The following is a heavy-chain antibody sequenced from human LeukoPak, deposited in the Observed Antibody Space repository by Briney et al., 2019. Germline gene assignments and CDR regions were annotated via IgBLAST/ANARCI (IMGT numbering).Heavy chain of an antibody. Sequence: ASVKVSCKASGYTFTSYDINWVRQATGQGLEWMGWMNPNSGNTGYAQKFQGRVTMTRNTSISTAYMELSSLRSEDTAVYYCARGKRGSGSHLIGFRYWGQGTLVTVSS. CDR1: GYTFTSYD. V-gene: IGHV1-8*01. CDR2: MNPNSGNT. CDR3: ARGKRGSGSHLIGFRY. D-gene: IGHD1-26*01. J-gene: IGHJ4*02.